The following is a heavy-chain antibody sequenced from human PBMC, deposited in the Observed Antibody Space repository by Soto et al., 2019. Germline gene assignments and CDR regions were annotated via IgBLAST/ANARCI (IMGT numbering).Heavy chain of an antibody. J-gene: IGHJ4*02. CDR2: IYYSGST. CDR1: GGSISSYY. D-gene: IGHD3-22*01. V-gene: IGHV4-59*01. CDR3: ARGSFSGYLDY. Sequence: QVQLQESGPGLVKPSETLSLTCTVSGGSISSYYWSWIRQPPGKGLEWIGYIYYSGSTNYNPSLKSRVTISVDTSKNQFSLKLSSVTAADTAVYYCARGSFSGYLDYWGQGTLVTVSS.